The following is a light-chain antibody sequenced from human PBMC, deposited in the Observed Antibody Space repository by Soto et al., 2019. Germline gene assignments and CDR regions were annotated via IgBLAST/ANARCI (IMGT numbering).Light chain of an antibody. J-gene: IGLJ2*01. CDR2: DNN. CDR3: GTWDSSLSAVV. Sequence: QSVLTQPPSVSAAPGQKVTNSCSGSSSNIGNNYVSWYQQLPGTAPKLLLYDNNKRPPGIPDRFSGSKSGTLATLGITGLQTGDEADYYCGTWDSSLSAVVFGGGTKLTVL. CDR1: SSNIGNNY. V-gene: IGLV1-51*01.